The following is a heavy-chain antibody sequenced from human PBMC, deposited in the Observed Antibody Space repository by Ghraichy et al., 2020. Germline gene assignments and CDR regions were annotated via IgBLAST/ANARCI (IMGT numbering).Heavy chain of an antibody. V-gene: IGHV3-30-3*01. CDR3: ARAGIVVPGTRWFDP. D-gene: IGHD6-19*01. Sequence: GGSLRLSCAASGYTFSSYAMHWVRQAPGKGLEWVSAISYDGSHKFYTDSVKGRFTISRDNSKTTLYLQMNSLRTEDTAVYYCARAGIVVPGTRWFDPWGQGTPVTVSS. CDR1: GYTFSSYA. J-gene: IGHJ5*02. CDR2: ISYDGSHK.